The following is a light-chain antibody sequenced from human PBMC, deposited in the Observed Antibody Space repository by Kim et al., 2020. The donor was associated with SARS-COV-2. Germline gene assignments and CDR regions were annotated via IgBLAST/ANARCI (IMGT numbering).Light chain of an antibody. CDR2: TAS. Sequence: PSLGDRVTISCRACQSISSWLPWYQQKPGKAPKLLIYTASSLESGVPSRFSGSGSGTEFTLTISSLQPDDFATYYCQQYKSYPLTFGGGTKVDIK. CDR3: QQYKSYPLT. J-gene: IGKJ4*01. CDR1: QSISSW. V-gene: IGKV1-5*03.